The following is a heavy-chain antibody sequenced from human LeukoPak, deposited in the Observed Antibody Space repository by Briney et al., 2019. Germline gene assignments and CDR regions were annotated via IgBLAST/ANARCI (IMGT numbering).Heavy chain of an antibody. J-gene: IGHJ4*02. CDR3: ARGSRTIELGDDY. D-gene: IGHD5-24*01. CDR1: GFTFSDSY. Sequence: GGSLRRSGAASGFTFSDSYMGWIRQTPGKGLEWLSYISSSSSDTNYADSVKGRFTISRDNAKNSLYLQMNSLRAEDTAVYYCARGSRTIELGDDYWGQGTLVTVSS. V-gene: IGHV3-11*06. CDR2: ISSSSSDT.